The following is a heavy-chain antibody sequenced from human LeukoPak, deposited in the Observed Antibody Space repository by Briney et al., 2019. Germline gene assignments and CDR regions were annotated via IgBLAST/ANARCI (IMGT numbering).Heavy chain of an antibody. J-gene: IGHJ4*02. CDR1: GGTFSSYA. V-gene: IGHV1-69*04. Sequence: SVKVSCKASGGTFSSYAISWVRQAPGQGLEWMGRIIPILGIANYAQKFQGRVTITADKSTSTAYMELSSLRSEDTAVYYCARVGGGGDPSDYWGQGTLVTVSS. CDR2: IIPILGIA. CDR3: ARVGGGGDPSDY. D-gene: IGHD3-16*01.